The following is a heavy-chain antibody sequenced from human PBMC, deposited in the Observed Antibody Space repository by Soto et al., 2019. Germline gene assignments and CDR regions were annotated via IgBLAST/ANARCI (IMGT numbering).Heavy chain of an antibody. V-gene: IGHV1-8*01. D-gene: IGHD2-15*01. CDR3: ARAKACSGGSCYSRYYYGMDV. CDR2: MNPNSGNT. Sequence: QVQLVQSGAEVKKPGASVKVSCKASGYTFTSYDINWVRQATGQGLEWMGWMNPNSGNTGYAQKFQGRVTMTRNTSISTAYMELSSLRSEDTAVYYCARAKACSGGSCYSRYYYGMDVWGQGTTVTVSS. CDR1: GYTFTSYD. J-gene: IGHJ6*02.